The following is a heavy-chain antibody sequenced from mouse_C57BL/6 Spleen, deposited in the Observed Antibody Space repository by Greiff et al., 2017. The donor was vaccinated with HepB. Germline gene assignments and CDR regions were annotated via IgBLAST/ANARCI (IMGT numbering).Heavy chain of an antibody. CDR2: IDPETGGT. CDR1: GYTFTDYE. CDR3: TRLAPGTTVVGYAMDY. Sequence: QVQLQQSGAELVRPGASVTLSCKASGYTFTDYEMHWVKQTPVHGLEWIGAIDPETGGTAYNQKFKGKAILTADKSSSTAYMELRSLTSEDSAVYYCTRLAPGTTVVGYAMDYWGQGTSVTVSS. D-gene: IGHD1-1*01. J-gene: IGHJ4*01. V-gene: IGHV1-15*01.